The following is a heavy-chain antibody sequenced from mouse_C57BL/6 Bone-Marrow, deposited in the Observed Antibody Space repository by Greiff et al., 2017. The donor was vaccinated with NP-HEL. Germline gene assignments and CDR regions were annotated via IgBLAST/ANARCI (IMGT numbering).Heavy chain of an antibody. CDR2: IYPGSGST. J-gene: IGHJ3*01. Sequence: QVQLQQPGAELVKPGASVTMSCKASGYTFTSYWITWVKQRPGQGLEWIGDIYPGSGSTNNNEKIKSKATLTDDKSSSTAYMQLSSLTSADSAVYYCERRGTWFAYWGQGTLVTVSA. CDR1: GYTFTSYW. V-gene: IGHV1-55*01. CDR3: ERRGTWFAY.